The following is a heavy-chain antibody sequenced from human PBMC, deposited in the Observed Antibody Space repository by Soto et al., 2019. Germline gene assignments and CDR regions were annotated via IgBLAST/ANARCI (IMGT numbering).Heavy chain of an antibody. CDR2: ISYDGSDK. CDR1: GFTFSSYA. D-gene: IGHD3-22*01. J-gene: IGHJ4*02. Sequence: AGGSLGLSCAASGFTFSSYAMHWVRQAPGKGLEWVALISYDGSDKDYADSVKGRFTISRDNSRNTLFLQMNSLRAEDTAVYYCARDYYKYYDSSGYYRSPAYWGQGTLVTVSS. CDR3: ARDYYKYYDSSGYYRSPAY. V-gene: IGHV3-30-3*01.